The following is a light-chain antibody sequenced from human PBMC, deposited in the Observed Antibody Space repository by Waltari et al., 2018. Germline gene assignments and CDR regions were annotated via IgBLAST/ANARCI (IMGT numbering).Light chain of an antibody. CDR2: AAS. Sequence: DIQITQAPSSLSASVGDRLPITFRASHRISSYLNWYQQKPGKAPKLLIYAASSLQSGVPSRFSGSGSGTDFTLTISSLQPEDFATYYCQQSYSTPFTFGPGTKVDIK. J-gene: IGKJ3*01. CDR1: HRISSY. CDR3: QQSYSTPFT. V-gene: IGKV1-39*01.